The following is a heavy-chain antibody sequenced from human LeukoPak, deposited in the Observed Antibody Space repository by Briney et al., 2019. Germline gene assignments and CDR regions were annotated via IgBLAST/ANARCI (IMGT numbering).Heavy chain of an antibody. CDR3: ARTEYCSPTSCKYASF. CDR2: INSDGSST. CDR1: GFTFSSYW. Sequence: GGSLRLSCAASGFTFSSYWMHWVRQAPGKGLVWVSQINSDGSSTNYADSVKGRFTISRDNAKNTLYLEMNSLRAEDTAVYYCARTEYCSPTSCKYASFWGQGTMVTVSS. J-gene: IGHJ3*01. V-gene: IGHV3-74*01. D-gene: IGHD2-2*01.